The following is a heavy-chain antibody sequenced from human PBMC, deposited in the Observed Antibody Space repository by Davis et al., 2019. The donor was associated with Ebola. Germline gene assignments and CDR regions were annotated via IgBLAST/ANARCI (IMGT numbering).Heavy chain of an antibody. D-gene: IGHD2-15*01. J-gene: IGHJ4*02. V-gene: IGHV3-23*01. Sequence: GESLKISCAASGFTFSSYAMSWVRQAPGKGLEWVSAISGSGGSTYYADSVKGRFTISRDNSKNTLYLQMNSLRAEDTAVYYCARALDRIVVVVAATGYWGQGTLVTVSS. CDR3: ARALDRIVVVVAATGY. CDR1: GFTFSSYA. CDR2: ISGSGGST.